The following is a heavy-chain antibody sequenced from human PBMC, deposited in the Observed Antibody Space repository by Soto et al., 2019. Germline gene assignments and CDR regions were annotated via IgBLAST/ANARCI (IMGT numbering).Heavy chain of an antibody. V-gene: IGHV4-31*03. Sequence: SETLSLTCTVSGGSISSGGYYWSWIRQHPGKGLEWIGYIYYSGSTYYNPSLKSRVTISVDTSKNQFSLKLSSVTAADTAVYYCARGKLAYIVATNNWFDPWGQGTLVTVSS. D-gene: IGHD5-12*01. CDR3: ARGKLAYIVATNNWFDP. CDR1: GGSISSGGYY. CDR2: IYYSGST. J-gene: IGHJ5*02.